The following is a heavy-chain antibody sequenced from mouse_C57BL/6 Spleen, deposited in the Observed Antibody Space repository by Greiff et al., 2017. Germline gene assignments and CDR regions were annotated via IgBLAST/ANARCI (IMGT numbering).Heavy chain of an antibody. CDR2: IHPNSGST. CDR1: GYTFTSYW. J-gene: IGHJ2*01. Sequence: QVQLQQPGAELVKPGASVKLSCKASGYTFTSYWLHWVKQRPGQGLEWIGMIHPNSGSTNYNEKFKSKATLTVDKSSSTAYMQLSSLTSEDSAVYYCAREAGIYFDYWGQGTTLTVSS. V-gene: IGHV1-64*01. CDR3: AREAGIYFDY. D-gene: IGHD4-1*01.